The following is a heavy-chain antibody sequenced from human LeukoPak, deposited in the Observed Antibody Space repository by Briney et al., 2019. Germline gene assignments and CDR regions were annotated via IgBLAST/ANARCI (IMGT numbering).Heavy chain of an antibody. V-gene: IGHV1-18*01. Sequence: ASVTVSCKASGYTFTYHGFSLVRQAPGQGLEWMGWISSYNGNTNYLEKYQGRLTMTTDTSTSTTYMELRSLTSDDTAVYYCARDRASAGTGGAYWGQGSLVTVSS. CDR3: ARDRASAGTGGAY. J-gene: IGHJ4*02. CDR2: ISSYNGNT. D-gene: IGHD6-13*01. CDR1: GYTFTYHG.